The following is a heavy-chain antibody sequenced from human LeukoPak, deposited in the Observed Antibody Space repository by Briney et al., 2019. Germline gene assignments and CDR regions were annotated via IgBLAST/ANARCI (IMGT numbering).Heavy chain of an antibody. V-gene: IGHV3-30*02. CDR3: AKVYYRDAFDI. Sequence: GGSLRLSXAASGFTFSNFGMHWVRQAPGKGVEWVAFIRYDGSNKFYVDSVKGRFTISRDNSKNTLYLQMNSLRSEDTAVYYCAKVYYRDAFDIWGQGTMVTVSS. CDR2: IRYDGSNK. D-gene: IGHD1-26*01. CDR1: GFTFSNFG. J-gene: IGHJ3*02.